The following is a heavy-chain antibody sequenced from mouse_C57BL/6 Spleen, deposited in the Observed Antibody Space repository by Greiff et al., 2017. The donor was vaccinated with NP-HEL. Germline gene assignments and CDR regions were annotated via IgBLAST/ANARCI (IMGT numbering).Heavy chain of an antibody. D-gene: IGHD1-1*01. Sequence: EVKVVESEGGLVQPGSSMKLSCTASGFTFSDYYMAWVRQVPEKGLEWVANINYDGSSTYYLDSLKSRFIISRDNAKNILYLQMSSLKSEDTATYYCAREVGYAMDYWGQGTSVTVSS. V-gene: IGHV5-16*01. CDR2: INYDGSST. CDR3: AREVGYAMDY. CDR1: GFTFSDYY. J-gene: IGHJ4*01.